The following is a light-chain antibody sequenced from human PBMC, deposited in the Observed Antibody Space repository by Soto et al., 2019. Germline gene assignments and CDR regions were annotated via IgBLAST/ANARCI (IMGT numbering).Light chain of an antibody. CDR1: QTISSW. J-gene: IGKJ1*01. Sequence: QMTQSPSTLSGSVGDRVTITCRASQTISSWLAWYQQKPGKAPKLLIYKASTLKSGVPSRFSGSGSGTEFTLTISSLQPDDFATYYCQHYNSCSEAFGQGTKVDI. CDR3: QHYNSCSEA. V-gene: IGKV1-5*03. CDR2: KAS.